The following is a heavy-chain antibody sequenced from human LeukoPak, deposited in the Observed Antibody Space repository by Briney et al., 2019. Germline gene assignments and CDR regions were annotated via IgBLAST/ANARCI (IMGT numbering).Heavy chain of an antibody. J-gene: IGHJ4*02. V-gene: IGHV4-34*01. CDR2: INHSGST. CDR3: ARGRGGSWYSY. Sequence: PSESLSLTCVVYVGSFSGYYWSWIRQPPGKGLEWIGEINHSGSTNYNPSLKSRVTISVHTSKNQFSLKLSSVTAADTAVYYCARGRGGSWYSYWVQGTLVTVSS. CDR1: VGSFSGYY. D-gene: IGHD2-15*01.